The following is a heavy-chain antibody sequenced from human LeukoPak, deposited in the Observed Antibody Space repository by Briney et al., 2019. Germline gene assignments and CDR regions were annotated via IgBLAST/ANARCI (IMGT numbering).Heavy chain of an antibody. CDR1: PFIFSGHW. Sequence: PGGSLRLSCEASPFIFSGHWLNWVRQTPGKGLEWVASIKEDGSERQYVDSVKGRFTISRDNSKNTQYLQMNSLRAEDTAVYYCARAMSPMAHFDYWGQGTLVTVS. D-gene: IGHD2-2*01. V-gene: IGHV3-7*03. J-gene: IGHJ4*02. CDR3: ARAMSPMAHFDY. CDR2: IKEDGSER.